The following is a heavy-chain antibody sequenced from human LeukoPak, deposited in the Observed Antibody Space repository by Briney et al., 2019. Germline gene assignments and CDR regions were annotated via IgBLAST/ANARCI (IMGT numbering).Heavy chain of an antibody. CDR1: GGSFSGYY. CDR3: ARDQVRYQLLFKVYYYYMDV. Sequence: PSETLSLTCAVYGGSFSGYYWSWIRQPPGKGLEWMGEINRSGSTNYNPSLKSRVTISVDTSKNQFSLKLSSVTAADTAVYYCARDQVRYQLLFKVYYYYMDVWGKGTTVTVSS. D-gene: IGHD2-2*01. J-gene: IGHJ6*03. CDR2: INRSGST. V-gene: IGHV4-34*01.